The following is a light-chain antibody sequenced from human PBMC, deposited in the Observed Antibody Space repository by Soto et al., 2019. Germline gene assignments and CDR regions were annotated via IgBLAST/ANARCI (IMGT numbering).Light chain of an antibody. Sequence: ALTQPPSASGSPGQSVTISCTGTSSDVGGYNYVSWYQQHPGKAPKLMIYEVSKRPSGVPDRFSGSKSGNTASLTVSGLQAEDEADYYCSSYAGSNNSVFGGGTKLTVL. V-gene: IGLV2-8*01. J-gene: IGLJ3*02. CDR1: SSDVGGYNY. CDR3: SSYAGSNNSV. CDR2: EVS.